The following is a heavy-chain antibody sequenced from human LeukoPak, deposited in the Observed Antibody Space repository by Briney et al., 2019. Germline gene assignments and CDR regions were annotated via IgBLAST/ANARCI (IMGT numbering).Heavy chain of an antibody. J-gene: IGHJ4*02. V-gene: IGHV3-9*03. CDR3: AKASYYDFWSGYYFDY. D-gene: IGHD3-3*01. CDR1: GFTFDDYA. Sequence: QPGRSLRLSCAASGFTFDDYAMHWVRQAPGKGLEWVSGISWNSGSIGYADSVKGRFTISRDNVKNSLYLQMNSLRAEDMALYYCAKASYYDFWSGYYFDYWGQGTLVTVSS. CDR2: ISWNSGSI.